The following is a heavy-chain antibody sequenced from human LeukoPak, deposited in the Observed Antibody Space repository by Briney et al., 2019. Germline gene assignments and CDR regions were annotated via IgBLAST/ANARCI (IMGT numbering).Heavy chain of an antibody. CDR3: AREYSSGTGGAFDI. CDR2: IIPIFGTA. V-gene: IGHV1-69*05. D-gene: IGHD6-19*01. Sequence: SVKVSCKASGGTFSSYAISWVRQAPGQGLEWMGGIIPIFGTANYAQKFQGRVTITTDESTSTAYMELSSLRSEDTAVYYCAREYSSGTGGAFDIWGQGTMVTVSS. CDR1: GGTFSSYA. J-gene: IGHJ3*02.